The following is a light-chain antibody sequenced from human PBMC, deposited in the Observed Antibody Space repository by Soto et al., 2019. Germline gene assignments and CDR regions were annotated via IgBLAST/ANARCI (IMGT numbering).Light chain of an antibody. CDR3: QRYNNWPAIT. CDR1: QSVSSN. J-gene: IGKJ5*01. V-gene: IGKV3-15*01. CDR2: GAS. Sequence: EIVMTQSPATLSVSPGERATLSCRASQSVSSNLAWYQQKPGQAPRLLIYGASTKATGNPARFSGSGSGTELSLTISSLQCEDFAVYYCQRYNNWPAITFGEGTRLEIK.